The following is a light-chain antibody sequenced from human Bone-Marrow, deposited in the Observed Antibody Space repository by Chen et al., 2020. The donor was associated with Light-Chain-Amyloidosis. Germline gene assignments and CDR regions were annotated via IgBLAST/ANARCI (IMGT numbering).Light chain of an antibody. V-gene: IGKV4-1*01. Sequence: DIVMTQSPDSLAVSLGERATINCKSSESLLYRSNNKNYLGWYQQKPGQSPKLLMYWASTRESGVPDRFSGSGSGTDFTLTISSLQAEDVAVYYCQQYYSTPYTFGQGTKLAIQ. J-gene: IGKJ2*01. CDR3: QQYYSTPYT. CDR2: WAS. CDR1: ESLLYRSNNKNY.